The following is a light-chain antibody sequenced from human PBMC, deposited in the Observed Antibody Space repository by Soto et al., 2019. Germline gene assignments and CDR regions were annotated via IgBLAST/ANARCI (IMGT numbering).Light chain of an antibody. Sequence: QSALTQPASVSGSPGQSITISCTGTSSDVGSYNYVSWYQQHPGKAPKLMIYEVSNRPSGVSSRFSGSKSGNTASLTISGLQAEDEADYYCNSYTSSGTLFGTGTKLTVL. CDR2: EVS. CDR1: SSDVGSYNY. V-gene: IGLV2-14*01. J-gene: IGLJ1*01. CDR3: NSYTSSGTL.